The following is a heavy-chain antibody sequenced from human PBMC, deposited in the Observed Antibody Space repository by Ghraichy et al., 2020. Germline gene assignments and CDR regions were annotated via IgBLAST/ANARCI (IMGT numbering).Heavy chain of an antibody. CDR3: ARGSTVVRFFYYDGMDV. J-gene: IGHJ6*02. CDR2: ITSSSRTI. CDR1: GFTFTGYC. Sequence: GGSLRLSCVGSGFTFTGYCMNWVRQSPGKGLEWVSYITSSSRTISYADSVKGRFTISRDNAQNSLYLQMNSLRDEDTAVYYCARGSTVVRFFYYDGMDVWGQGTTVTVSS. D-gene: IGHD4-23*01. V-gene: IGHV3-48*02.